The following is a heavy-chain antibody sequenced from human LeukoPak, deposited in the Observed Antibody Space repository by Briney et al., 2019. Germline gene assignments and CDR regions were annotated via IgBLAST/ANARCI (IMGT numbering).Heavy chain of an antibody. CDR1: GFTFDDYA. Sequence: GGSLRLSCAASGFTFDDYAMHWVRQAPGKGLEWVSGISWNSGSIGYADSVKGRFTISRDNAKNSLYLQMNSLRAEDTAVYYCAKGPRLYQLLLELYYYYYMDVWGKGTTVTVSS. D-gene: IGHD2-2*01. V-gene: IGHV3-9*01. CDR2: ISWNSGSI. CDR3: AKGPRLYQLLLELYYYYYMDV. J-gene: IGHJ6*03.